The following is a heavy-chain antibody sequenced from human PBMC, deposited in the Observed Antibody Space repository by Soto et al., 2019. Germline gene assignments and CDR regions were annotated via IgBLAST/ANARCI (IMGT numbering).Heavy chain of an antibody. D-gene: IGHD3-22*01. CDR2: INPNSGGT. V-gene: IGHV1-2*02. J-gene: IGHJ6*01. CDR1: GYAFTGYY. CDR3: ARDQDTFRLVVVTSYGMDV. Sequence: ASVKGYCKASGYAFTGYYMHLVRQAPGQGLEWMGWINPNSGGTNYAQKFQGRVTMTRDTSISTAYMELSRLRSDDTAVYYCARDQDTFRLVVVTSYGMDVWGQGTTVTVSS.